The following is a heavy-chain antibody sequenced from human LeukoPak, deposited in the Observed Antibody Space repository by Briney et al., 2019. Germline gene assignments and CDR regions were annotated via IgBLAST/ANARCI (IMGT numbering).Heavy chain of an antibody. CDR2: IFPADSST. Sequence: GESLKISCQGSGYNFRSSWVAWVRQTPGKGLEWMGIIFPADSSTRNSPSFQGQVTISADKSISTAYLHWSSLKASDSALYYCASRNSASYWYFDIWGRGTRVTVSS. J-gene: IGHJ2*01. CDR3: ASRNSASYWYFDI. V-gene: IGHV5-51*01. CDR1: GYNFRSSW. D-gene: IGHD3-16*01.